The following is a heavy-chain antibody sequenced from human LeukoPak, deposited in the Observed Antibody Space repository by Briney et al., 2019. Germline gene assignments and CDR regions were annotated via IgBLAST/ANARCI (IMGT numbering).Heavy chain of an antibody. CDR1: GGSISSYY. CDR2: IYTSGST. D-gene: IGHD5-12*01. CDR3: ARELRSGYDYYYYYYMDV. Sequence: PSETLSLTCTVSGGSISSYYWSWIRQPAGKGLEWIGRIYTSGSTNYNPSLKSRVTMSVDTSKNQFSLKLSSVTAADTAVYYCARELRSGYDYYYYYYMDVWGKGTTVTISS. J-gene: IGHJ6*03. V-gene: IGHV4-4*07.